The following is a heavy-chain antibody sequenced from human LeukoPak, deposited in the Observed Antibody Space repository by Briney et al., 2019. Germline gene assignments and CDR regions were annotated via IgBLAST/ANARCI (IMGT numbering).Heavy chain of an antibody. Sequence: ASVKVSCKASGYTFTSYGISWVRQAPGQGLEWMGIINPSGGSTSYAQKFQGRVTMTRDTSTSTVYMELSSLRSEDTAVYYCAGGYDIVNWFDPWGQGTLVTVSS. V-gene: IGHV1-46*03. CDR2: INPSGGST. CDR3: AGGYDIVNWFDP. J-gene: IGHJ5*02. CDR1: GYTFTSYG. D-gene: IGHD3-3*01.